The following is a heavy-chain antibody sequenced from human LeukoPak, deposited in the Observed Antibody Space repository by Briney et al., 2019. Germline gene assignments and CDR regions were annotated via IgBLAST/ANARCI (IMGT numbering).Heavy chain of an antibody. CDR3: ARDLFGGASSSDY. V-gene: IGHV1-2*06. CDR1: GYTFNNFD. CDR2: INPNTGGT. D-gene: IGHD6-6*01. Sequence: ASVKVSCKTSGYTFNNFDINWVRQATGQGLEWMGRINPNTGGTNSAQKFQGRVTMTRDTSISTAYMELSRLRSDDTAVYYCARDLFGGASSSDYWGQGTLVTVSS. J-gene: IGHJ4*02.